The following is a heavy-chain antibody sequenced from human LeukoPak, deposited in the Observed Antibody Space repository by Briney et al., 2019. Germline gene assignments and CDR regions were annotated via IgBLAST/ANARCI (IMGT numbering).Heavy chain of an antibody. Sequence: GGSLRLSCSASGFTLSSYAMHWVRQAPGKGLEYVSAISSNGGSTYYADSVKGRFTISRDNSKNTLYLQMSSLRAEDTAVYYCVKAGGSSGWYDWYFDLWGRGTLVTVSS. CDR1: GFTLSSYA. D-gene: IGHD6-19*01. J-gene: IGHJ2*01. CDR3: VKAGGSSGWYDWYFDL. CDR2: ISSNGGST. V-gene: IGHV3-64D*06.